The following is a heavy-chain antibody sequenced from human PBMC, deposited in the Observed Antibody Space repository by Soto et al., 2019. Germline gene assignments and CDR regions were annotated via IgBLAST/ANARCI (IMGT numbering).Heavy chain of an antibody. CDR3: ARETQDFYSYIGGSYRPARRGISYMDV. D-gene: IGHD3-16*02. Sequence: EVQLVESGGGLVQPGGSLRLSCAASGFSFSNYWMSWVRQAPGKGLEWVANIKQDGSEKDYVDSVKGRFTISRDNTKNALYLQKTNLRAEATAVYYCARETQDFYSYIGGSYRPARRGISYMDVWGKGTTVTVSS. CDR2: IKQDGSEK. J-gene: IGHJ6*03. CDR1: GFSFSNYW. V-gene: IGHV3-7*01.